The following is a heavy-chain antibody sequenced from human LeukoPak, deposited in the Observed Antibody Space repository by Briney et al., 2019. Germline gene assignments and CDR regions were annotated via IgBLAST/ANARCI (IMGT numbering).Heavy chain of an antibody. Sequence: ASVKVSCTASGYTFTGYYMHWVRQAPGQGLEWMGWINPNSGGTNYAQTVQGRVTMTRDTSISTAYMELSRLRSDDTAVYYCARVARDSSGYYSADYWGQGTLVTVSS. CDR1: GYTFTGYY. CDR3: ARVARDSSGYYSADY. J-gene: IGHJ4*02. CDR2: INPNSGGT. V-gene: IGHV1-2*02. D-gene: IGHD3-22*01.